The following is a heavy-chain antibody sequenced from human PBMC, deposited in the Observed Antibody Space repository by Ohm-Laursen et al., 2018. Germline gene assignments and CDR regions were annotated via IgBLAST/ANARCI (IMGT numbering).Heavy chain of an antibody. CDR2: IKHDGSEK. D-gene: IGHD6-19*01. V-gene: IGHV3-7*01. Sequence: SLRLSCSASGFTFSSYWMTWVRQAPAKGLEWVANIKHDGSEKYYVDSVKGRFTISRDNSKNTLYLQMNSLRAEDTAVYYCARASSSIAVAGLDYWGQGTLVTVSS. J-gene: IGHJ4*02. CDR3: ARASSSIAVAGLDY. CDR1: GFTFSSYW.